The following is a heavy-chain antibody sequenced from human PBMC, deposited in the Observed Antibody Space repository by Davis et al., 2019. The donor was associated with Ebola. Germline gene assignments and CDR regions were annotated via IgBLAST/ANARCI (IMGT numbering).Heavy chain of an antibody. CDR2: IYPGDSDT. CDR3: ARYYYDSSGPFDY. Sequence: KVSCKGSGYSFTSYWIGWVRQMPGKGLEWMGIIYPGDSDTRYSPSFQGQVTISADKSITTAYLQWSSLKASDTAMYYCARYYYDSSGPFDYWGQGTLVTVSS. D-gene: IGHD3-22*01. CDR1: GYSFTSYW. V-gene: IGHV5-51*01. J-gene: IGHJ4*02.